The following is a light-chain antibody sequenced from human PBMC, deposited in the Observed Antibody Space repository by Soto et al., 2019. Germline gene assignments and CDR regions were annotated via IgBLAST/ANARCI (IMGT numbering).Light chain of an antibody. J-gene: IGLJ2*01. CDR1: SSNIGSNY. Sequence: QSVLTQPPSASGTPGQRVTISCSGSSSNIGSNYVYWYQQLPGTAPKLLIYRNNQRPSGVPDRFSGSKSGTSASLAISGLRSEDEADYYCAAWGDSLSVSVVFGGGTKLTVL. CDR2: RNN. V-gene: IGLV1-47*01. CDR3: AAWGDSLSVSVV.